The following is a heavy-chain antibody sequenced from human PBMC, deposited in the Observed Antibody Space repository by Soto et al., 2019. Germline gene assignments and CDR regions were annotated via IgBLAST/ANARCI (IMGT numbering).Heavy chain of an antibody. D-gene: IGHD6-13*01. V-gene: IGHV3-53*01. CDR3: AKFNRIAAADPIDY. J-gene: IGHJ4*02. Sequence: GGSLRLSCAASGFTVSSNYMSWVRQAPGKGLEWVSVIYSGGSTYYADSVKGRFTISRDNSKNTLYLQMNSLRAEDTAVYYCAKFNRIAAADPIDYWGQGTLVTVSS. CDR2: IYSGGST. CDR1: GFTVSSNY.